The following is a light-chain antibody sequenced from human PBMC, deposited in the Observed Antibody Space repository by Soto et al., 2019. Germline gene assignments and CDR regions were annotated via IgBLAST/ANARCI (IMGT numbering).Light chain of an antibody. CDR2: GNT. V-gene: IGLV1-40*01. J-gene: IGLJ2*01. CDR3: LSFDSSLSVV. Sequence: QSVLTQPPSVSGAPGQRVTISCTGSSSNIGAGYDVHWYQPLPGRAPKLLIYGNTNRPSGVPEPFSGSKSGTSASLAITGLQAEDEADYYCLSFDSSLSVVFGGGTKVTVL. CDR1: SSNIGAGYD.